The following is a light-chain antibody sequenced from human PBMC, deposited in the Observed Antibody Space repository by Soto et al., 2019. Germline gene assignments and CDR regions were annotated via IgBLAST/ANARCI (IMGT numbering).Light chain of an antibody. CDR2: EVS. Sequence: QSALTQPASVSGSPGQSITISCTGTSSDVGGYNYVSWYQQHPGKAPKLMIYEVSNRPSGVSNRFSGSKSGNTASLTISGLQAEDEADYYCSSYTRSSTYVFGTATK. CDR3: SSYTRSSTYV. J-gene: IGLJ1*01. V-gene: IGLV2-14*01. CDR1: SSDVGGYNY.